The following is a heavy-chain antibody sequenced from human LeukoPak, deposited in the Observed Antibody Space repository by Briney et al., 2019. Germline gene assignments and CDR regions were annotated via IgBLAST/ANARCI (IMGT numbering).Heavy chain of an antibody. D-gene: IGHD3-9*01. CDR3: ARETYDILTGSKTNWFDP. Sequence: SETLSLTCTVSGGSISSSGYYWSWIRQHPGKGLEWIGYMYYSGSTYYNPSLKSRVSISVDTSKNQFSLKLSSVTAADTAVYYCARETYDILTGSKTNWFDPWGQGTLVTVSS. CDR1: GGSISSSGYY. CDR2: MYYSGST. J-gene: IGHJ5*02. V-gene: IGHV4-31*03.